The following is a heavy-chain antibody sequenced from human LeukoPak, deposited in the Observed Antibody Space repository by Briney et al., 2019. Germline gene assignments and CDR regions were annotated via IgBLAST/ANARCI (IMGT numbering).Heavy chain of an antibody. Sequence: PGGSLRLSCAASGFTFDDYAMHWVRQAPGKGLEWVSGISWNSGSIGYADSVKGRFTISRDNAKNSLYLQMNSLRAGDMALYYCAKVGGSSWEGYFDYWGQGTLVTVSS. V-gene: IGHV3-9*03. CDR1: GFTFDDYA. D-gene: IGHD6-13*01. CDR2: ISWNSGSI. CDR3: AKVGGSSWEGYFDY. J-gene: IGHJ4*02.